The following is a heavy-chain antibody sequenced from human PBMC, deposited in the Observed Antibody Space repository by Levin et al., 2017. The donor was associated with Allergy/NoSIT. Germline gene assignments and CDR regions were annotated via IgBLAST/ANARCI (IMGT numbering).Heavy chain of an antibody. V-gene: IGHV3-30-3*01. CDR3: AREQGSGFYRTADH. CDR1: GFTLRSHG. J-gene: IGHJ4*02. CDR2: ITYGGGSK. D-gene: IGHD6-19*01. Sequence: RAGGSLRLSCAASGFTLRSHGMHWVRQAPGKGLEWLSVITYGGGSKYYSDSAKGRFTVSRDDSKNTLLLQMTSLTTADTGVYFCAREQGSGFYRTADHWGQGTLVTVSS.